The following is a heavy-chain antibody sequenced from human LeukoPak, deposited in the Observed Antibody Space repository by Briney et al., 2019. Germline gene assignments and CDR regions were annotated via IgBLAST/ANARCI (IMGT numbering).Heavy chain of an antibody. CDR2: IYPGDSDT. V-gene: IGHV5-51*01. Sequence: GESLKISCKGSGYSFTSYWIGWVRQMPGKGLEWMGIIYPGDSDTRYSPSFQGQVTISADKSISTAYLQWSSLKASDTAMYYCARLDYDILTGYLGHYYYMDVWGKGTTVTISS. CDR1: GYSFTSYW. CDR3: ARLDYDILTGYLGHYYYMDV. D-gene: IGHD3-9*01. J-gene: IGHJ6*03.